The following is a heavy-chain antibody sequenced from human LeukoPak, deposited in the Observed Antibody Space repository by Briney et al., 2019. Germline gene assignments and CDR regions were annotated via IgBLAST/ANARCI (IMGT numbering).Heavy chain of an antibody. Sequence: GGSLRLSCPASGFTFSSYGMHWVRQAPGKGLEWVAVIWYDGSNKYYADSVKGRFTISRDNSKNTLYLQMNSLRAEDTAVYYCARGGYSSAPLEAFDIWGQGTMVTVSS. D-gene: IGHD6-19*01. CDR3: ARGGYSSAPLEAFDI. CDR2: IWYDGSNK. CDR1: GFTFSSYG. J-gene: IGHJ3*02. V-gene: IGHV3-33*01.